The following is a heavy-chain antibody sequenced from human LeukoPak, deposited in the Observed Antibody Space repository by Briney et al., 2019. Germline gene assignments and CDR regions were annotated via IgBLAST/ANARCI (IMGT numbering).Heavy chain of an antibody. CDR1: GFTFSSYW. CDR3: ARVVYDLRGQRLLPAGFDS. CDR2: INSDGSST. J-gene: IGHJ4*02. V-gene: IGHV3-74*01. D-gene: IGHD1-26*01. Sequence: GGSLRLSCAASGFTFSSYWMHWVRQAPGKGLVWVSRINSDGSSTSYADSVKGRFTVSRDDAKNSLFLQMSSLRAEDTAVYYCARVVYDLRGQRLLPAGFDSWGQGTLVTVSS.